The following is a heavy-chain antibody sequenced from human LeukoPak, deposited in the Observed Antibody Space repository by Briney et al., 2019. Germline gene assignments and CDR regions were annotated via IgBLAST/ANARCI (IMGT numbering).Heavy chain of an antibody. V-gene: IGHV3-23*01. CDR3: AKGCESANCAASRWFDP. CDR2: ISASGHYT. CDR1: GSTFGNSA. D-gene: IGHD1-1*01. J-gene: IGHJ5*02. Sequence: GGSLRLSCEVSGSTFGNSAMSWVRQAPGKGLEWISGISASGHYTYTADSLKGRFTISRDNSKHTLYLQMNSLRAEDTAVYYCAKGCESANCAASRWFDPWGQGTLVTVSS.